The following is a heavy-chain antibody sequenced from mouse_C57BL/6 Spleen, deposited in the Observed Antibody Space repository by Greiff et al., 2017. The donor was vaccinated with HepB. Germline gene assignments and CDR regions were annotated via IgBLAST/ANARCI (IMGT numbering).Heavy chain of an antibody. J-gene: IGHJ1*03. CDR2: IHPHSGTT. Sequence: QVQLQQPGTELVKPGASVKLSCKASGYTFTSYWMHWVKQSPGQGLEWIGMIHPHSGTTNYNDKFKTKATLTVDKSSSTAYMQLSSLTSEDSSVYYCVPLGDWYFDVWGTGTTVTVSS. V-gene: IGHV1-64*01. CDR3: VPLGDWYFDV. CDR1: GYTFTSYW. D-gene: IGHD4-1*01.